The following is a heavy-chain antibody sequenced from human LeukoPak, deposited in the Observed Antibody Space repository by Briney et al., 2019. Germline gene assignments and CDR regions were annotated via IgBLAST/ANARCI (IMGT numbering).Heavy chain of an antibody. CDR2: IYYSGST. Sequence: SETLSLTRTVSRGSIRRYYWSWLRQPPAKGLEWPGYIYYSGSTNYNPSLKSRVTISVVTSKYQFSLKLSSVTGADTAVYYCARRCDYWGGDCTYYFDYWGQGALGTVSS. J-gene: IGHJ4*02. V-gene: IGHV4-59*01. CDR3: ARRCDYWGGDCTYYFDY. D-gene: IGHD2-21*02. CDR1: RGSIRRYY.